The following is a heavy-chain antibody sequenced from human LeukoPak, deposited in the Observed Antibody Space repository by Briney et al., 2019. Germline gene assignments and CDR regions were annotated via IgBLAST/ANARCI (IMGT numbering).Heavy chain of an antibody. CDR2: IIPIFGTA. J-gene: IGHJ5*02. Sequence: SVKVSCKASGGTFSSYAISWVRQAPGQGLEWMGGIIPIFGTANYAQKFQGRVTTTTDESTSTAYMELSSLRSEDTAVYYCARDKEITGGWFDPWGQGTLVTVSS. D-gene: IGHD3-16*01. CDR1: GGTFSSYA. CDR3: ARDKEITGGWFDP. V-gene: IGHV1-69*05.